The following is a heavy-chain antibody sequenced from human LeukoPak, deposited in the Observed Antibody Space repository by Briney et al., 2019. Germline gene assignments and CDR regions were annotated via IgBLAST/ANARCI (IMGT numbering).Heavy chain of an antibody. J-gene: IGHJ5*02. D-gene: IGHD3-3*01. V-gene: IGHV5-51*01. CDR3: ARHPSSLRFLDP. CDR1: GYSFTNYW. Sequence: GESLKISCKGSGYSFTNYWIAWVRLMPGKGLEWMGIIYPGDSDTTYSPSFQGQVTISADKSISTVYLQWSSLKASDTAMYYCARHPSSLRFLDPWGQGTLVTVSS. CDR2: IYPGDSDT.